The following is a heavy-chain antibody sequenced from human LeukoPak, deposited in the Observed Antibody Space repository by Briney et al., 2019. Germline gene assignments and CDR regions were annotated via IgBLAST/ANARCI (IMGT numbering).Heavy chain of an antibody. CDR1: GFTFSSYA. J-gene: IGHJ4*02. CDR2: ISYDGGNK. V-gene: IGHV3-30*04. Sequence: PGGSLRLSCAASGFTFSSYAMHWVRQAPGKGLEWVAVISYDGGNKYYADSVKGRFTISRNNSKNTLYLQMNSLRAEDTAVYYCARRYGNLSARFDYWGQGTLVTVSS. D-gene: IGHD1-7*01. CDR3: ARRYGNLSARFDY.